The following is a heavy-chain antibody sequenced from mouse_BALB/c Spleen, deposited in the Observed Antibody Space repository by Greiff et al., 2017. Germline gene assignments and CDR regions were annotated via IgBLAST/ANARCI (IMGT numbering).Heavy chain of an antibody. CDR3: AGDALRRPWFAY. Sequence: VQLVESGPGLVAPSQSLSITCTVSGFSLTSYGVHWVRQPPGKGLEWLGVIWPGGSTNYNSALMSRLSISKDNSKSQVVLKMNSLQTDDTAMYYCAGDALRRPWFAYWGQGTLVTVSA. J-gene: IGHJ3*01. CDR2: IWPGGST. V-gene: IGHV2-9*02. CDR1: GFSLTSYG. D-gene: IGHD1-1*01.